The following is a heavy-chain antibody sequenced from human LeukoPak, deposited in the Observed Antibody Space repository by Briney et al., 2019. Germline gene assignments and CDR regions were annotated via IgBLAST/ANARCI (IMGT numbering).Heavy chain of an antibody. V-gene: IGHV3-48*03. J-gene: IGHJ4*02. CDR1: GFTFSSYE. Sequence: GGSLRLSCAASGFTFSSYEMNWVRQAPGKGLEWVSYISSSGSTRYYADSVKGRFTVSRDNAKNSLYLQMNSLRAEDTAVYYCARVHIAVAGPYVDYWGQGTLVTVSS. D-gene: IGHD6-19*01. CDR3: ARVHIAVAGPYVDY. CDR2: ISSSGSTR.